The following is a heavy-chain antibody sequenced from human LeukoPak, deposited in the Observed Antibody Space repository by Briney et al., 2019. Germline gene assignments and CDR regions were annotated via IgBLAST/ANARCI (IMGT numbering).Heavy chain of an antibody. CDR2: IYHSGST. J-gene: IGHJ4*02. CDR1: GYSISSGYY. Sequence: SETLSLTCAVSGYSISSGYYWGWIRQPPGKGLEWIGSIYHSGSTYYNPSLKSRVTISVDTSKNQFSLKLSSVTAADTAVYYCARALGYCSSTNCYTPIDYWGQGTLVTVSS. CDR3: ARALGYCSSTNCYTPIDY. D-gene: IGHD2-2*02. V-gene: IGHV4-38-2*01.